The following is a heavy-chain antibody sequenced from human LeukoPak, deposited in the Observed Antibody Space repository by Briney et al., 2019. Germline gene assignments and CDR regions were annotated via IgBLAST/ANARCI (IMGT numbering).Heavy chain of an antibody. D-gene: IGHD5-18*01. Sequence: PGGSLRLSCAASGFAFSSYGMNWVRQAPGKVLEWVAVIWYDGSNEYYADSVKGRFTISRDNSKNTVYLQMSSLRAEDTALYYCARAPTGYNYGYGSEPCFDYWGQGSLVTVSS. CDR1: GFAFSSYG. J-gene: IGHJ4*02. CDR3: ARAPTGYNYGYGSEPCFDY. CDR2: IWYDGSNE. V-gene: IGHV3-33*01.